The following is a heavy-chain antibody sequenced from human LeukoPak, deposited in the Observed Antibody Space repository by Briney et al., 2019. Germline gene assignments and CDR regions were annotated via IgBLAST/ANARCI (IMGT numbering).Heavy chain of an antibody. J-gene: IGHJ4*02. CDR1: GGSISSGSYY. CDR2: IYTSGST. V-gene: IGHV4-61*02. Sequence: KPSETLSLTCTVSGGSISSGSYYWSWIRQPAGKGLEWIGRIYTSGSTNYNPSLKSRVTISVDTSKNQFSLKLSSVTAADTAVYYCAREPLYGGNPADYWGQGTLVTVSS. D-gene: IGHD4-23*01. CDR3: AREPLYGGNPADY.